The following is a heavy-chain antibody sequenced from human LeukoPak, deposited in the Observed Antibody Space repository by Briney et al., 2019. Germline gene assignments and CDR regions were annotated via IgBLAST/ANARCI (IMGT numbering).Heavy chain of an antibody. CDR3: AKAVPAVAGLYYFDY. D-gene: IGHD6-19*01. CDR2: ISYDGSNK. Sequence: GGSLRLSCAASGFTFSSYGMHWVRQAPGKGLEWVAVISYDGSNKYYADSVKGRFTISRDNSKNTLYLQMNSLRAEDTAVYYCAKAVPAVAGLYYFDYWGQGTLVTVSS. V-gene: IGHV3-30*18. CDR1: GFTFSSYG. J-gene: IGHJ4*02.